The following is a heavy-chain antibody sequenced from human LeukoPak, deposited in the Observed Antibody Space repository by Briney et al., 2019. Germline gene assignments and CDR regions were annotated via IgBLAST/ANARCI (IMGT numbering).Heavy chain of an antibody. Sequence: GGSLRLSCAASGFTVSSYNMNWVRQAPGKGLEWVSSISFSSTYIYYADSVKGRFTISRDNAKNSLYLQMNSLRAEDTAVYYCATDLFDYMDVWGKGTTVTVSS. D-gene: IGHD2-21*01. V-gene: IGHV3-21*01. CDR2: ISFSSTYI. CDR3: ATDLFDYMDV. CDR1: GFTVSSYN. J-gene: IGHJ6*03.